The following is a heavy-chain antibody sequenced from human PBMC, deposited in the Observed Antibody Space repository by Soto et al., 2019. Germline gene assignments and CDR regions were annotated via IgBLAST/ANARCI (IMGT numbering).Heavy chain of an antibody. CDR3: VKAEWMVQLFDY. J-gene: IGHJ4*02. D-gene: IGHD6-19*01. CDR1: GFTFSHYV. V-gene: IGHV3-23*04. CDR2: ISGNGENT. Sequence: EVQLVESGGGLIQPGGSLRLSCAASGFTFSHYVMSWVRQAPGKGLEWVSGISGNGENTDYEDSVKGRFTISRDNSNNTLYLQMNSLRAEDTAVYYCVKAEWMVQLFDYWGQGSLVTVSS.